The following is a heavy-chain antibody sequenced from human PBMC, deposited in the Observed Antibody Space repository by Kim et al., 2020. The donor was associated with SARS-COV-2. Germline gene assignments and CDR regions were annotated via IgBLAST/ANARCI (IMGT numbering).Heavy chain of an antibody. CDR1: GFTFSSYA. CDR3: ANPGKPEQLWLGLDYYGMDV. Sequence: GGSLRLSCAASGFTFSSYAMSWVRQAPGKGLEWVSAISGSGGSKYYADSVKGRFTISRDNSKNTLYLQMNSLRAEDTAVYYCANPGKPEQLWLGLDYYGMDVWGQGTTVTVSS. CDR2: ISGSGGSK. J-gene: IGHJ6*02. V-gene: IGHV3-23*01. D-gene: IGHD5-18*01.